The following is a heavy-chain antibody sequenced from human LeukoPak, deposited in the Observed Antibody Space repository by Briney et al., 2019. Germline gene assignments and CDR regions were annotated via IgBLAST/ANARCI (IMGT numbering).Heavy chain of an antibody. CDR2: ISYDGSNK. CDR1: GFTFSSYG. D-gene: IGHD3-9*01. Sequence: PGGSLRLSCAASGFTFSSYGMHWVRQAPGKGLEWVAVISYDGSNKYYADSVKGRFTISRDNSKNTLYLQMNSLRAEDTAVYYCARQARALRYFDWLLWGGAFDIWGQGTMVTVSP. J-gene: IGHJ3*02. V-gene: IGHV3-30*03. CDR3: ARQARALRYFDWLLWGGAFDI.